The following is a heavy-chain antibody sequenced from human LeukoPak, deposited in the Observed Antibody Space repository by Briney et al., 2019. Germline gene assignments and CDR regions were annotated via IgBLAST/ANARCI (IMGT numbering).Heavy chain of an antibody. CDR3: ARIPTPHYVWGSYRYSAFET. CDR1: GGSISSGGYY. CDR2: IYYSGST. J-gene: IGHJ4*02. V-gene: IGHV4-31*03. Sequence: SETLSLTCTVSGGSISSGGYYWSWIRQHPGKGLEWIGYIYYSGSTYYNPSLKSRVTISVDTSKNQFSLKLSSVTAADTAVYYCARIPTPHYVWGSYRYSAFETWGQGTLVTVSS. D-gene: IGHD3-16*02.